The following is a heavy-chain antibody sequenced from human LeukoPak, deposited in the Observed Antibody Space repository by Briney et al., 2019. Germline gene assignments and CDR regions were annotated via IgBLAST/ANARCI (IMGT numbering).Heavy chain of an antibody. CDR2: INPNGGGT. D-gene: IGHD2-2*01. CDR1: GYTFTGYH. Sequence: ASVKVSCKASGYTFTGYHMHWVRQAPGQGLEWMGWINPNGGGTNYAQDFQGRVTMTRDTSISTAYMELSRLTSDDTAVYYCARVSVPFANWFDPRGQGTLVTVSS. J-gene: IGHJ5*02. CDR3: ARVSVPFANWFDP. V-gene: IGHV1-2*02.